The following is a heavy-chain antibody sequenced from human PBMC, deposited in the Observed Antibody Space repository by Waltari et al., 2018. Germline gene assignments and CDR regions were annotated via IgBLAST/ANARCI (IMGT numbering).Heavy chain of an antibody. J-gene: IGHJ4*02. CDR3: ARDRGRGLYLDS. V-gene: IGHV4-4*02. CDR1: GESMSSSYV. CDR2: VRGDGKT. D-gene: IGHD2-15*01. Sequence: QLQLQESGPGLVKPSGTLSLTCAVSGESMSSSYVWNWVRQPPGKGLEWIGQVRGDGKTNYNPSFASRLTISLDPSTDHFSLRLTSATAADTAVYYCARDRGRGLYLDSWGQGILVTVSP.